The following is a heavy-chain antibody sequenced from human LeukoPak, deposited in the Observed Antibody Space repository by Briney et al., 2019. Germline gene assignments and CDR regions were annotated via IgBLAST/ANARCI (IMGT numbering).Heavy chain of an antibody. D-gene: IGHD3-22*01. CDR1: GGSFSGYY. V-gene: IGHV4-34*01. Sequence: SETLSLTCAVYGGSFSGYYWSWIRQPPGKGLEWIGEINHSGSTNYNPSLKSRVTISVDTSKNQFSLKLSSVTAADTAVHYCARARWYHDSSGYYYVDAFDIWGQGTMVTVSS. J-gene: IGHJ3*02. CDR2: INHSGST. CDR3: ARARWYHDSSGYYYVDAFDI.